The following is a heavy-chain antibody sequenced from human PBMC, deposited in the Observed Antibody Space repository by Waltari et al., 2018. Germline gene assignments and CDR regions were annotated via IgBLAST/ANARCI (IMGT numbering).Heavy chain of an antibody. CDR3: ARSSWDVVVPAAIVY. Sequence: EVQLVESGGGLVQPGGSLRLSCAASGFTFSSYWMSWVRQAPGKGLEWVANIKQDGSEKYYVDSVKGRFTISRDNAKNSLYLQMNSLRAEDTAVYYCARSSWDVVVPAAIVYWGQGTLVTVSS. CDR1: GFTFSSYW. V-gene: IGHV3-7*01. CDR2: IKQDGSEK. J-gene: IGHJ4*02. D-gene: IGHD2-2*02.